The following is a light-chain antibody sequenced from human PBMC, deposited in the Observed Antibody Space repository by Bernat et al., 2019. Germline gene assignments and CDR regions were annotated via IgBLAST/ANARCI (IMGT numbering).Light chain of an antibody. V-gene: IGKV1-17*01. Sequence: DIQMTQSPSSLSASVGDRVTITCRASQDIGNDLGWYQQKPGKAPERLIFTAFTLQSGVPSRFSGSASGVEFTLTISSLQPEDFATYYCLQHHTYPFTFGPGTKVDIK. CDR2: TAF. J-gene: IGKJ3*01. CDR3: LQHHTYPFT. CDR1: QDIGND.